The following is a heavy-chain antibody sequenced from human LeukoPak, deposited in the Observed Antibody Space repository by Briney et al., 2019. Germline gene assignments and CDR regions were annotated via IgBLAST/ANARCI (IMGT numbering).Heavy chain of an antibody. D-gene: IGHD3-10*01. Sequence: PGGSLRLSCAAAGFTFSSYSMNWVRQAPGKGLEWVSSISSSSSYIYYADSVKGRFTISRDNAKNSLYLQMNSLRAEDTAVYYCARDPSTKYYYGSGSWYYFAYWSQGTLVTVSS. CDR3: ARDPSTKYYYGSGSWYYFAY. CDR2: ISSSSSYI. J-gene: IGHJ4*02. V-gene: IGHV3-21*01. CDR1: GFTFSSYS.